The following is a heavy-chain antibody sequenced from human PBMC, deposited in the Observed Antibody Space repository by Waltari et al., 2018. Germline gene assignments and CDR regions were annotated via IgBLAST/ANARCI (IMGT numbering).Heavy chain of an antibody. J-gene: IGHJ6*02. D-gene: IGHD3-22*01. CDR1: GFTFSRYW. CDR2: ISSEGSST. V-gene: IGHV3-74*01. Sequence: EEQLVESGGGLAQPGESLRLSCAASGFTFSRYWMDWVRQAPGKGLVWLSRISSEGSSTTYADSVKGRFTISRDNAKNTLYVQMNRLRAEDTAVYYCARVATKTYSSPVPGRPYYYGMDVWGQGTTVTVSS. CDR3: ARVATKTYSSPVPGRPYYYGMDV.